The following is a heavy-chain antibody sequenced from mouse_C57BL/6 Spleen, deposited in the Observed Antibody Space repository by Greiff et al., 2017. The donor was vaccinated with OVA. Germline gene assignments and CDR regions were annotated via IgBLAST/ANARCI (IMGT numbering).Heavy chain of an antibody. CDR2: IDPSDSYP. J-gene: IGHJ2*01. V-gene: IGHV1-69*01. Sequence: QVQLQQPGAELVMPGASVKLSCKASGYTFTSYWMHWVKQRPGQGLEWIGEIDPSDSYPNYNQKFKGKSTLTVDKSSSTAYMQLSSLTSVDSAVYYCARLGLDYRGQGTTLTVSS. CDR3: ARLGLDY. CDR1: GYTFTSYW. D-gene: IGHD4-1*01.